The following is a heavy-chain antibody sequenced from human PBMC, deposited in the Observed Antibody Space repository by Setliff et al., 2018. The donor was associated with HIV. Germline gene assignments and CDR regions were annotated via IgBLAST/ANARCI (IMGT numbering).Heavy chain of an antibody. CDR1: GGTFSSYA. J-gene: IGHJ4*02. CDR3: AREPSGSGNYFYFDY. CDR2: IIPIFGTA. V-gene: IGHV1-69*05. Sequence: ASVKVSCKASGGTFSSYAISWVRQAPGQGLEWMGGIIPIFGTANYAQKFQGRVTITTDESTSTAYMELSSLRSEDTAVYYCAREPSGSGNYFYFDYWGQGTLVTVSS. D-gene: IGHD1-26*01.